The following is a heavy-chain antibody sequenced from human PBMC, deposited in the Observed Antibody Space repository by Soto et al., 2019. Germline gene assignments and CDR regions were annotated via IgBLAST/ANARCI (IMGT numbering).Heavy chain of an antibody. V-gene: IGHV3-23*01. Sequence: GGSLRLSCAVSGFICSSYDMSWVRQAPGKGLEWVSTILVGGSTHYEDSVKGRFTISRDTSKNTVYLQMNSLTAGDTAFYYCAKATATSGGAFEIYRQRTMVTVSS. D-gene: IGHD1-1*01. CDR3: AKATATSGGAFEI. J-gene: IGHJ3*02. CDR1: GFICSSYD. CDR2: ILVGGST.